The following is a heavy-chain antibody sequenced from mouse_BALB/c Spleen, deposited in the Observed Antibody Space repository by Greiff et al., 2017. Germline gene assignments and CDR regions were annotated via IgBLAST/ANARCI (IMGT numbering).Heavy chain of an antibody. V-gene: IGHV1-5*01. CDR2: IYPGNSDT. CDR3: TQTYYDYDEAMDY. J-gene: IGHJ4*01. Sequence: EVQLQQSGTVLARPGASVKMSCKASGYTFTSYWMHWVKQRPGQGLEWIGAIYPGNSDTSYNQKFKGKAKLTAVTSTSTAYMELSSLTNEDSAVYYCTQTYYDYDEAMDYWGQGTSVTVSS. D-gene: IGHD2-4*01. CDR1: GYTFTSYW.